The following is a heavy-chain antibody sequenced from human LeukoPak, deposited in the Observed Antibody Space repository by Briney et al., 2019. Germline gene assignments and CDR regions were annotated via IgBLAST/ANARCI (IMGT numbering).Heavy chain of an antibody. J-gene: IGHJ4*02. V-gene: IGHV3-30*04. D-gene: IGHD5-18*01. Sequence: GGSLRLSCAASGFTFSSYAMHWVRQAPGKGLEWVAVISYDGSNKYYADSVKGRFTISRDNSKNTLYLQMNSLRAEDTAVYYCARDGGDTAMSLDYWGQGTLVTVSS. CDR1: GFTFSSYA. CDR3: ARDGGDTAMSLDY. CDR2: ISYDGSNK.